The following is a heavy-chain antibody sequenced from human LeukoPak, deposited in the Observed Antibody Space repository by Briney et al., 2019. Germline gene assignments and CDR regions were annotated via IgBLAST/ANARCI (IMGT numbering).Heavy chain of an antibody. CDR2: IYPGDSDT. Sequence: GESLQISCQGSGSIFTSYWIGWGRQVPGKGLERMGIIYPGDSDTRYSPSFQGQVTISADKSISTAYLQWSSLKASDTAMYYCPRRVDTAMATMYYFDYWGQGTLVTVSS. CDR1: GSIFTSYW. D-gene: IGHD5-18*01. CDR3: PRRVDTAMATMYYFDY. J-gene: IGHJ4*02. V-gene: IGHV5-51*01.